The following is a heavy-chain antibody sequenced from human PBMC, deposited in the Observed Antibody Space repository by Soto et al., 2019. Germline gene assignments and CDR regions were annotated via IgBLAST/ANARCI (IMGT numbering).Heavy chain of an antibody. V-gene: IGHV1-2*04. CDR3: ARDGALDTAMGAFDY. CDR1: GYTITCYY. D-gene: IGHD5-18*01. CDR2: INPNSGGT. Sequence: ASVKVSCKASGYTITCYYMHWVRQAPGQGLEWMGWINPNSGGTNYAQKFQGWVTMTRDTSISTAYMELSRLRSDDTAVYYCARDGALDTAMGAFDYWGQGTLVTVSS. J-gene: IGHJ4*02.